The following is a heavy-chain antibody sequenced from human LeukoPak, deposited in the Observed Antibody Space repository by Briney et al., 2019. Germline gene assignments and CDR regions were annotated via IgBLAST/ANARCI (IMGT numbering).Heavy chain of an antibody. Sequence: SETLSLTCNVSGDSISSYYWSWIRQPPGKGLEWIGYIYYSGSTNYNPSLKSRVTISVDTSKTQFSLNVSSVTAADTAVYYCARLVYGTSWYWFDTWGQGTLVTVSS. D-gene: IGHD6-13*01. CDR3: ARLVYGTSWYWFDT. V-gene: IGHV4-59*01. CDR2: IYYSGST. J-gene: IGHJ5*02. CDR1: GDSISSYY.